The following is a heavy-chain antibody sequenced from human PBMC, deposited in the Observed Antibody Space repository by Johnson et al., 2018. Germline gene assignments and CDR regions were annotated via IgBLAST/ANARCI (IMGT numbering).Heavy chain of an antibody. D-gene: IGHD4-23*01. CDR1: GFTFSNYA. CDR2: VSGTVTST. J-gene: IGHJ1*01. V-gene: IGHV3-23*04. CDR3: ANNDYGGPAEYFPY. Sequence: EVQLVESGGGLVQPGGSLRLSCTASGFTFSNYAMSWVRQAPGKGLEWVSAVSGTVTSTYYADSVKGRFTISRDNSKNTLYLQMINLRAEDTAVYYCANNDYGGPAEYFPYWGQGTLVTVSS.